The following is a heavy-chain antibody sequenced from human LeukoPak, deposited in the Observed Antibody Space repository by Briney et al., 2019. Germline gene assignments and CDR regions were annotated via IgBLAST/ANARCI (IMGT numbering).Heavy chain of an antibody. CDR3: ARTTSMTASGYDY. V-gene: IGHV1-8*03. CDR1: RYTFTNYH. J-gene: IGHJ4*02. Sequence: GASVNVSCKASRYTFTNYHINWVRQASGQGVECMTWINPENGDKAYAGKFHDRVTTTTATSISTAYMWLSSLRSEDTAVYFCARTTSMTASGYDYWGQGTLVTVSS. D-gene: IGHD2-21*02. CDR2: INPENGDK.